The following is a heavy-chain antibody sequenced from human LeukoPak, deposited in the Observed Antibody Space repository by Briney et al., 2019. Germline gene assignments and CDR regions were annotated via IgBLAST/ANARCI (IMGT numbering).Heavy chain of an antibody. Sequence: ASVKVSCKASGYTFTGYYMNWVRQAPRQGREWMGWINPNSGGTNYAQKFQGRVTMTRDTSISTAYMELGRLRSDDTAVYYCARAPYDYVWGSYPRDNSYYFDHWGQGNLVTVSS. V-gene: IGHV1-2*02. CDR2: INPNSGGT. CDR1: GYTFTGYY. J-gene: IGHJ4*02. D-gene: IGHD3-16*02. CDR3: ARAPYDYVWGSYPRDNSYYFDH.